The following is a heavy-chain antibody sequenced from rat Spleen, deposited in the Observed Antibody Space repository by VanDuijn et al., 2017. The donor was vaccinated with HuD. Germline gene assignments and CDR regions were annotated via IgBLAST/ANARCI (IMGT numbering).Heavy chain of an antibody. CDR2: ISYEGSST. V-gene: IGHV5-22*01. CDR1: GFTFSNCD. J-gene: IGHJ2*01. D-gene: IGHD1-6*01. CDR3: AKTYTTDYYYVD. Sequence: EVQLVESGGGLVQPGRSLKLSCAASGFTFSNCDMAWVRQAPKKGLEWVASISYEGSSTYYGDSVKGRFTISRDNAKSTLYLQMDSLRSEDTATYYCAKTYTTDYYYVDWGQGVMVTVSS.